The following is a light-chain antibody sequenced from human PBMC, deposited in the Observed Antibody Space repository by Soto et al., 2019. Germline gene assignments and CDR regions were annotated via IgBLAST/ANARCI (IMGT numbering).Light chain of an antibody. CDR3: SSYGGSNNLV. J-gene: IGLJ2*01. Sequence: QSALTQPPSASGSPGQSGTISCTGASSEVGGYNYVSWYQQHPGKAPKLMIYEVNKRPSGVPDRFSGSKFGNTASLTVSGLQGEDEADYYCSSYGGSNNLVFGGGSQLTVL. CDR2: EVN. V-gene: IGLV2-8*01. CDR1: SSEVGGYNY.